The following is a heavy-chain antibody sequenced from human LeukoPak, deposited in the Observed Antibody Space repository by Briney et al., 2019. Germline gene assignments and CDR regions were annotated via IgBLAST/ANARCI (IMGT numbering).Heavy chain of an antibody. Sequence: GGCLRLSCVASGFTFSSKWMFWVRQAPGKGLVWVSRINTDETLTSYADSVKGRLSISRDNTKNTLYLQMDRLRAEDTAVYYCARDLHWTQLDLWGLGTLVTVSS. CDR3: ARDLHWTQLDL. V-gene: IGHV3-74*01. CDR1: GFTFSSKW. D-gene: IGHD1-1*01. CDR2: INTDETLT. J-gene: IGHJ5*02.